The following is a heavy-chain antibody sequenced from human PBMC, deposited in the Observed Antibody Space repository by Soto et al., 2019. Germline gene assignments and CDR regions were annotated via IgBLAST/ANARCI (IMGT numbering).Heavy chain of an antibody. V-gene: IGHV1-3*01. Sequence: ASVKVACKGAGYTFTSYPVRWVRQAHGQRLEWMGWINAGNGNTKYSQKFQGRVTITRDTSASTAYMELSSLRSEDTAVYYCARGLGTYYDFWSGAYYYYYGMDVWGQGTTVTVSS. CDR3: ARGLGTYYDFWSGAYYYYYGMDV. CDR1: GYTFTSYP. D-gene: IGHD3-3*01. CDR2: INAGNGNT. J-gene: IGHJ6*02.